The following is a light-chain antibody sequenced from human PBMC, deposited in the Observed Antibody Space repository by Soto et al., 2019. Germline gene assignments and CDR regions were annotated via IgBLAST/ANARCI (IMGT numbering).Light chain of an antibody. CDR3: QQYGDSLLT. Sequence: ENVLTQSPGTLSLTTGERATLSCGASQSISNSYLAWYQQKPGQTPSLLIYHASNRATGIPDRFSGSGSGTDFTLTSSRLEREDFAVYYCQQYGDSLLTFGGGTKVEIK. V-gene: IGKV3-20*01. J-gene: IGKJ4*01. CDR1: QSISNSY. CDR2: HAS.